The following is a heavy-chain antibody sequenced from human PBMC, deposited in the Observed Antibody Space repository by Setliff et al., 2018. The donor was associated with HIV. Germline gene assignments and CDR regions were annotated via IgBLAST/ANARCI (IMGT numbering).Heavy chain of an antibody. CDR1: GGSISSDDYY. J-gene: IGHJ4*02. CDR3: ARARGRAQLSYYFDY. Sequence: SETLSLTCTVSGGSISSDDYYWSWIRQPPGKGLEWIGYIYYSGSTSYNPTLNSRVTMSVDTSRDQFSLKLSSVAAADTAVYYCARARGRAQLSYYFDYWGQGRLVTVSS. D-gene: IGHD2-2*01. CDR2: IYYSGST. V-gene: IGHV4-61*08.